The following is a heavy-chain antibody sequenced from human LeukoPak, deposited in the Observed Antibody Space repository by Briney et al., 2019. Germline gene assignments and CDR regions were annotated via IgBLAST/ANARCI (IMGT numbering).Heavy chain of an antibody. V-gene: IGHV3-11*01. D-gene: IGHD6-13*01. Sequence: NAGGSLRLFCAASGFTFSDYYMSWIRQAPGKGLEWVSYISSSGSTIYYADSVKGRFTISRDNAKNSLYLQMNSLRAEDTAVYYCARSSSWYPNWFDPWGQGTLVTVSS. CDR1: GFTFSDYY. CDR2: ISSSGSTI. CDR3: ARSSSWYPNWFDP. J-gene: IGHJ5*02.